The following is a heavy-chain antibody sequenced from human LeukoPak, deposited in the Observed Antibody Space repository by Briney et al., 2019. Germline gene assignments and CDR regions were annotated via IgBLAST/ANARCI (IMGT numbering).Heavy chain of an antibody. V-gene: IGHV1-18*01. CDR1: GYTFTNFG. CDR2: ISGNNDNT. J-gene: IGHJ4*02. D-gene: IGHD2-2*01. CDR3: ARDGTSTDDY. Sequence: ASVKVSCKASGYTFTNFGISWVRQAPGQGLEWMGWISGNNDNTNYAQKFQGRVTMTTDTSTSTAYMGLKSLRADDTAVYYCARDGTSTDDYWGQGTLVTVSS.